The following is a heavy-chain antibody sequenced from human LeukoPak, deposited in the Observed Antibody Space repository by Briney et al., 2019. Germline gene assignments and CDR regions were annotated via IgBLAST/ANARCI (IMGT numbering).Heavy chain of an antibody. D-gene: IGHD6-13*01. CDR2: ISGSGGST. CDR3: AKLEGAAAGPDYFDY. J-gene: IGHJ4*02. Sequence: GGSLRLSCAASGFTSSSYAMSWVRQAPGKGLEWVSAISGSGGSTYYADSVKGRFTISRDNSKNTLYLQMNSLRAEDTAVYYCAKLEGAAAGPDYFDYWGQGTLVTVSS. CDR1: GFTSSSYA. V-gene: IGHV3-23*01.